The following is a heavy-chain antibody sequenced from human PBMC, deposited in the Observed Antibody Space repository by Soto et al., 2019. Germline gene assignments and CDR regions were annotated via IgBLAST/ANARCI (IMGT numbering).Heavy chain of an antibody. CDR3: AKEKTVTDSGYDAFDV. D-gene: IGHD5-12*01. Sequence: WGSLRLSCAASGFSFISYEIDCFRHSPLKGLEWIAYMSSGGGTIYYADSVKGRFTISRDNARDSLYLEMNSLRVEDTAIYYCAKEKTVTDSGYDAFDVWGQGTMVTVSS. J-gene: IGHJ3*01. CDR2: MSSGGGTI. CDR1: GFSFISYE. V-gene: IGHV3-48*03.